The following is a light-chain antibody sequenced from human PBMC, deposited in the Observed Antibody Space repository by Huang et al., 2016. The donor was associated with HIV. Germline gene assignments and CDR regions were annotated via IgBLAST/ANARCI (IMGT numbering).Light chain of an antibody. CDR2: GAS. Sequence: EIVMTQSPATLSVSPGERATLSRRASQSVGSSLAWYQQKPGQAPRLLIYGASTGATGIPARFSGSGSGTEFTLTISSLQSEDSAVYFCQQYESWPPGRLTFGGGTKVEIK. CDR1: QSVGSS. J-gene: IGKJ4*01. V-gene: IGKV3-15*01. CDR3: QQYESWPPGRLT.